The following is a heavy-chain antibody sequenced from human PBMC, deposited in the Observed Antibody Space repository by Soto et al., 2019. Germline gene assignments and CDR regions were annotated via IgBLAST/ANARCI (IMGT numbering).Heavy chain of an antibody. Sequence: PGGSLRLSCVASGFTFSNDWMSWVRQAPGKGLEWVATIKQDGSEKYYVDSVKGRFTVSRDNIKNSLYLQMNSLRAEDTAVYYCARGDYFDRRFDFWGQGALVTVSS. CDR3: ARGDYFDRRFDF. CDR1: GFTFSNDW. J-gene: IGHJ4*02. V-gene: IGHV3-7*03. D-gene: IGHD3-9*01. CDR2: IKQDGSEK.